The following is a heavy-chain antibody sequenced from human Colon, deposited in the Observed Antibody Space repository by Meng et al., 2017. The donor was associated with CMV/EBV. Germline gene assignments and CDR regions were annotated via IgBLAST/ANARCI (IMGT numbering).Heavy chain of an antibody. Sequence: SLKISCVASGFTFDEYVTHWVRLAPGKGLEWVSGITWNSGSIGYADSVKGRFTISRDNAKNSVYLQMNSLRVEDTALYFCAKDRDCTSNSCPNYDMDVWGQGTTVTVSS. CDR2: ITWNSGSI. V-gene: IGHV3-9*01. CDR1: GFTFDEYV. J-gene: IGHJ6*02. D-gene: IGHD2-2*01. CDR3: AKDRDCTSNSCPNYDMDV.